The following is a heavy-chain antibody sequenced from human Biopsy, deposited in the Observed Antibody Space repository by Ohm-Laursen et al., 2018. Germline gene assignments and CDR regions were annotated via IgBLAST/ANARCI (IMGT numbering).Heavy chain of an antibody. CDR2: IRSKVNNYAT. Sequence: SLRLSCAASGFTFGDSAMHWVRQASGKGLEWIGRIRSKVNNYATAYVASVTGRFTISRDDSKNTAYLQMNSLKTEDTAVYYCTTYDNSGDYRDYWGQGTQVTVSS. D-gene: IGHD4-23*01. V-gene: IGHV3-73*01. CDR3: TTYDNSGDYRDY. J-gene: IGHJ4*02. CDR1: GFTFGDSA.